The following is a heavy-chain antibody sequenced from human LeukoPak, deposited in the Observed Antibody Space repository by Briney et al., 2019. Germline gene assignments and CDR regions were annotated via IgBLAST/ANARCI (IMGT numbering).Heavy chain of an antibody. V-gene: IGHV4-31*03. CDR2: IYYSGST. CDR3: ARLAVSSIWSVYFDY. D-gene: IGHD6-13*01. Sequence: SETLSLTCTVSGGSISSGGYYWSWIRQHPGKGLEWIGYIYYSGSTYYNPSLKSRVTISVDTSKNQFSLKLSSVTAADTAVYYCARLAVSSIWSVYFDYWGQGTLVTVSS. J-gene: IGHJ4*02. CDR1: GGSISSGGYY.